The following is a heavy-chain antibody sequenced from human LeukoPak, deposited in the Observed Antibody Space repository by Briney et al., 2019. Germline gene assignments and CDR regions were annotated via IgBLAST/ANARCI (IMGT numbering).Heavy chain of an antibody. CDR2: NSGGSS. D-gene: IGHD6-19*01. V-gene: IGHV3-23*01. J-gene: IGHJ4*02. Sequence: GGSLRLSCAASGFTFSTYGVYWVRQAPGKGLEWVSSNSGGSSYYADSVKGRFTISRDNSKNTLYLQMNSLRAEDTAVYYCAKDLGSGGWYIDYWGQGTLVTVSS. CDR1: GFTFSTYG. CDR3: AKDLGSGGWYIDY.